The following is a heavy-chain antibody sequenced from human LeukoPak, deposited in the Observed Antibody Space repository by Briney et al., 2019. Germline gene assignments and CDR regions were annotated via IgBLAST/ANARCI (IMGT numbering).Heavy chain of an antibody. CDR3: ARGSPRLGVPGTTVDY. V-gene: IGHV1-2*02. J-gene: IGHJ4*02. Sequence: GASVKVSCKASGYTFSDYYIHWVRQAPGQGLEWMGWISPYSGATNYAQRFQGRVTMTRDTSISTAYIELSSLTPDGTAVYYCARGSPRLGVPGTTVDYWGQGTPVTVSS. CDR2: ISPYSGAT. D-gene: IGHD6-19*01. CDR1: GYTFSDYY.